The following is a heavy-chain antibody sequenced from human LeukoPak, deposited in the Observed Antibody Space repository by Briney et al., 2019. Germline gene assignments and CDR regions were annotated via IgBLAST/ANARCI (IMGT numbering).Heavy chain of an antibody. CDR3: AKDQDIVVVPAENWFDP. V-gene: IGHV3-30-3*01. CDR2: ISYDGSNK. CDR1: GFTFSSYA. J-gene: IGHJ5*02. Sequence: GGSLRLSCAASGFTFSSYAMHWVRQAPGKGLEWVAVISYDGSNKYYADSVKGRFTISRDNSKNTLYLQMNSLRAEDTAVYYCAKDQDIVVVPAENWFDPWGQGTLVTVSS. D-gene: IGHD2-2*01.